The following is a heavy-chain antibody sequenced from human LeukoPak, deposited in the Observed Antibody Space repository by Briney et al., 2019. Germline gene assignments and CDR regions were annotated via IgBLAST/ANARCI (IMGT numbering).Heavy chain of an antibody. CDR1: GFTFSSYW. J-gene: IGHJ3*02. CDR3: ARAKYYDTSGHFIREAFDI. V-gene: IGHV3-74*01. Sequence: GGSLRLSCAASGFTFSSYWMHWVRQAPGKGLVWVSRINSDGSRTYYADSVKGRFTISRDNSKNTLFLQMNNLRPDDTAIYSCARAKYYDTSGHFIREAFDIWGQGTMVTVSS. CDR2: INSDGSRT. D-gene: IGHD3-22*01.